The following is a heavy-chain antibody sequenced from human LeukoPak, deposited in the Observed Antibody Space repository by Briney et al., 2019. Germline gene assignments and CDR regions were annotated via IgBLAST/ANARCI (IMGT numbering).Heavy chain of an antibody. D-gene: IGHD3-3*01. CDR1: GDSVSSNSAA. V-gene: IGHV6-1*01. Sequence: SQTLSLTCAISGDSVSSNSAAWNWIRQSPSRGLEWLGRTYYRSKWYNDCAVSVKSRISINPDTSKNQFSLQLNSVTPEDTAMYYCVRDRAYYDFWSGYYDAFEIWGQGTMVTVSS. CDR3: VRDRAYYDFWSGYYDAFEI. CDR2: TYYRSKWYN. J-gene: IGHJ3*02.